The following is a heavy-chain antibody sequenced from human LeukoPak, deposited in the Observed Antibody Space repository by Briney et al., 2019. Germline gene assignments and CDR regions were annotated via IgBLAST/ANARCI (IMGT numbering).Heavy chain of an antibody. V-gene: IGHV3-64D*06. D-gene: IGHD5-24*01. CDR1: GFTFSSYV. CDR2: ISSNGGST. J-gene: IGHJ1*01. Sequence: GGSLRLSCSASGFTFSSYVMHWVRQAPGKGLEYVSVISSNGGSTDYADSVKGRFTISRDNSKKTVYLQMSSLRAEDTAVYYCVGDSRDGYNIYFQHWGQGTLVTVSS. CDR3: VGDSRDGYNIYFQH.